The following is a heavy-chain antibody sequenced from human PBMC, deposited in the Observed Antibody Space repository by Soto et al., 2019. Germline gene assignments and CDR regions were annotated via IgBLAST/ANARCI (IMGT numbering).Heavy chain of an antibody. D-gene: IGHD4-17*01. CDR3: VKDGAMVTTRNWYFDL. V-gene: IGHV4-59*01. CDR1: GGSISTYY. J-gene: IGHJ2*01. CDR2: IYYSGST. Sequence: PSETLSLTCTVSGGSISTYYWSWIRQPPGKGLEWIGYIYYSGSTNYNPSLKSRVTMSVDTSKNQFSLKLTSVTAADTAVYYCVKDGAMVTTRNWYFDLWARGTLVTVSS.